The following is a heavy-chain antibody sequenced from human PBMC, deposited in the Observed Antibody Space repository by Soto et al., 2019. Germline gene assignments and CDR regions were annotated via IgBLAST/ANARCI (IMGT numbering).Heavy chain of an antibody. CDR3: ARGVPGHYGFDL. D-gene: IGHD1-1*01. CDR1: GFTFSSYW. J-gene: IGHJ3*01. V-gene: IGHV3-74*01. Sequence: EVQLVESGGGLVQPGGSLRLSCAASGFTFSSYWMHWVRQVPGKGLVWVSRVRYDGGSTNYADSVKGRFTISRDNAKNTVYLQMNSLRAEDTAVFYCARGVPGHYGFDLWGPGTMVTVSS. CDR2: VRYDGGST.